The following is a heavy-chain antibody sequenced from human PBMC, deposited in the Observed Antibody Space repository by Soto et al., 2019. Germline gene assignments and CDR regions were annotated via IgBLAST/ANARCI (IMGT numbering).Heavy chain of an antibody. Sequence: QLQLQESGSGLVKPSQTLSLTCAVSGGSISSGGYSWSWIRQPPGKGLEWIGYIYHSGSTYYNPSLKSRVTISVDRSKNQFSLKLSSVTAADTAVYSCARLYSSSSETDYWGQGTLVTVSS. V-gene: IGHV4-30-2*01. CDR1: GGSISSGGYS. CDR2: IYHSGST. D-gene: IGHD6-6*01. CDR3: ARLYSSSSETDY. J-gene: IGHJ4*02.